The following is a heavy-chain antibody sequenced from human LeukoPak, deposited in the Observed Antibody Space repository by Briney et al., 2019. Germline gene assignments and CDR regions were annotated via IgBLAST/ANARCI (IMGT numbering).Heavy chain of an antibody. D-gene: IGHD1-14*01. CDR1: GFTFSSYA. V-gene: IGHV3-30-3*01. CDR2: ISYDGSNK. J-gene: IGHJ4*02. Sequence: GGSLRLSCAASGFTFSSYAMHWVRQAPGKGLEWVAVISYDGSNKYYADSVKGRFTISRDNSKNTLYLQMNSLRAEDTAVYYCARDLDETMHDGDYWGQGTLVTVSS. CDR3: ARDLDETMHDGDY.